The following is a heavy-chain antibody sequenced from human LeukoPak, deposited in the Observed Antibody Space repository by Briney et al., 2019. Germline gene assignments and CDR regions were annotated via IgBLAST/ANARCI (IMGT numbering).Heavy chain of an antibody. CDR2: FHHRGST. CDR3: AKAYSGTYPHEAFDI. J-gene: IGHJ3*02. D-gene: IGHD1-26*01. V-gene: IGHV4-38-2*02. CDR1: GYSISGGYY. Sequence: SSETLSLTCTVSGYSISGGYYWGWIRQPPGKGLEWIGTFHHRGSTFQNPSLKSRVTISLDTSKNQFSLKLSAVTAADTAVYYCAKAYSGTYPHEAFDIWGQGTMVTVSS.